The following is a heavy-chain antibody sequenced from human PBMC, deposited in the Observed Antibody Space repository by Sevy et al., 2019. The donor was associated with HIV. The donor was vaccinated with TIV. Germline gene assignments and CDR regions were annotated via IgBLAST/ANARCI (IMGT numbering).Heavy chain of an antibody. CDR2: INPSGGST. V-gene: IGHV1-46*02. Sequence: ASVKVSCKASGYNLNNYYMHWVRQAPGQGLEWMGLINPSGGSTSYPQKFQGRVTMTRDTPTSTLHMEVSSLRSEDTSVYYCARVYYYDYSGPGYWGQGTLVTVSS. CDR3: ARVYYYDYSGPGY. D-gene: IGHD3-22*01. CDR1: GYNLNNYY. J-gene: IGHJ4*02.